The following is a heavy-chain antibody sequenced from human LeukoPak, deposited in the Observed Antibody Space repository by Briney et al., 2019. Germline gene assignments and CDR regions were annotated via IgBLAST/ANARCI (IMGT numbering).Heavy chain of an antibody. D-gene: IGHD5-18*01. V-gene: IGHV1-69-2*01. Sequence: ASVKVSCKVSGYTFTDYYMHWVQQAPGKGLKWMGLVDPEDGETRYAEKFQGRVTITADTSTDTAYMELSSLRSEDTAVYYCATSRERVAERRYSYGTTQLDAFDIWGQGTMVTVSS. CDR2: VDPEDGET. CDR1: GYTFTDYY. J-gene: IGHJ3*02. CDR3: ATSRERVAERRYSYGTTQLDAFDI.